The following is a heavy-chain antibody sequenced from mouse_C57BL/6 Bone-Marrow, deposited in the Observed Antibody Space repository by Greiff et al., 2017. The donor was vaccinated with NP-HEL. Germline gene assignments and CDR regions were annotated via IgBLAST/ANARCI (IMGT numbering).Heavy chain of an antibody. Sequence: EVKLVESGGGLVKPGGSLKLSCAASGFTFSSYAMSWVRQTPEKRLEWVATISDGGSYTYYPDNVKGRFTISRDNAKNNLYLQMSHLKSEDTAMYYCAREAAQARGFAYWGQGTLVTVSA. V-gene: IGHV5-4*01. CDR1: GFTFSSYA. D-gene: IGHD3-2*02. J-gene: IGHJ3*01. CDR2: ISDGGSYT. CDR3: AREAAQARGFAY.